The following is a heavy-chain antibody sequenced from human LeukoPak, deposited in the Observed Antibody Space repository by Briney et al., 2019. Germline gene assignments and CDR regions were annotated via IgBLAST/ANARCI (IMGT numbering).Heavy chain of an antibody. CDR2: INHDGSST. D-gene: IGHD3-22*01. CDR3: XXXWGYDSSGYWQKYFDT. Sequence: PGGSLRLSCATSGFTFTTFWMHWVRQAPGKGLVWVSRINHDGSSTNYADSVKGRFTISRDNAKNTVYLQMNSLRAEDTAVYYXXXXWGYDSSGYWQKYFDTWGQGTLVTVSS. V-gene: IGHV3-74*01. J-gene: IGHJ4*02. CDR1: GFTFTTFW.